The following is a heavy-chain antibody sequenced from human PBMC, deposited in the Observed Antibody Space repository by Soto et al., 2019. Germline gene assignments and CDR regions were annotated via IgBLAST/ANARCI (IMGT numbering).Heavy chain of an antibody. J-gene: IGHJ3*02. Sequence: XESLSLTCAASGLTFSSYAMSGVRQAPGKGLEWVSAISGSGGSTYYADSVKGRFTISRDNSKNTLYLQMNSLRAEDTAVYYCAKDCRRCSHAFDIWGQGTMVTVPS. CDR3: AKDCRRCSHAFDI. V-gene: IGHV3-23*01. CDR2: ISGSGGST. CDR1: GLTFSSYA. D-gene: IGHD4-17*01.